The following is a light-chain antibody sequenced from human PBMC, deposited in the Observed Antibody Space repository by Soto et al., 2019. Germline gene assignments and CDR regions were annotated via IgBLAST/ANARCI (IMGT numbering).Light chain of an antibody. CDR1: QSISGN. Sequence: EIVMTQSPATLSVSPGDRATISCRASQSISGNLAWYQQKPGQGPRLLIYHVSTRTTGTPATFSGSASGTEFTLTISSLQSDDFAVYFCQHYRISSRYSFGQGTKVDIK. CDR2: HVS. J-gene: IGKJ2*03. V-gene: IGKV3D-15*01. CDR3: QHYRISSRYS.